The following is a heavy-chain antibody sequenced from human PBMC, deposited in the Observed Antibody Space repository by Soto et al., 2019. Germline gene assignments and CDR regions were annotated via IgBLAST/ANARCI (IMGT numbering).Heavy chain of an antibody. J-gene: IGHJ3*02. CDR2: MNPNSDNT. D-gene: IGHD2-15*01. CDR1: GYTFTSYD. CDR3: ARGIDFGWLYCSGGSCYPRNDAFDI. Sequence: GASVKVSCKASGYTFTSYDINWVRQATGQGLERMGWMNPNSDNTGYAQKFQGRVTMTRNTSISTAYMELSSLRSEDTAVYYCARGIDFGWLYCSGGSCYPRNDAFDIWGQGTMVTVSS. V-gene: IGHV1-8*01.